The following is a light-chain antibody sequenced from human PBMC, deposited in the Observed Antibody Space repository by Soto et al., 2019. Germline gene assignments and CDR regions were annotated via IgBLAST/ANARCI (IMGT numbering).Light chain of an antibody. CDR3: SSYAGSNNLL. CDR1: NSDIGAYNF. J-gene: IGLJ2*01. CDR2: EVN. Sequence: QSALTQPASVSGSPGQSITLSCTGTNSDIGAYNFVSWYQQHPGKAPKLMIYEVNKRPSGVPDRFSGSKSGNPASLTVSGLQPEDEADYYGSSYAGSNNLLFGGGTKLTVL. V-gene: IGLV2-8*01.